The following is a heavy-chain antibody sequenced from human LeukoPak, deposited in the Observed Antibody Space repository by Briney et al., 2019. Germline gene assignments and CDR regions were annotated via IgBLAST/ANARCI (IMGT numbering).Heavy chain of an antibody. CDR3: ARDMGGYFDL. J-gene: IGHJ2*01. Sequence: GGSLRLSCAASGFTFSSYGMHWVRQVPGKGLEWVSYISSSGSTIYYADSVKGRFTISRDNAKNSLYLQMNSLRAEDTAVYYCARDMGGYFDLWGRGTLVTVSS. D-gene: IGHD1-26*01. V-gene: IGHV3-48*01. CDR1: GFTFSSYG. CDR2: ISSSGSTI.